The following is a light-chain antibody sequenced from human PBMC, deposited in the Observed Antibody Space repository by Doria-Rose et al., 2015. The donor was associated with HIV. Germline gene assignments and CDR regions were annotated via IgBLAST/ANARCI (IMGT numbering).Light chain of an antibody. Sequence: EIVMTQSPGTLSLSPGERATLSCRASQRVKSSYLAWYQQKPGQAPRHLIYDASTRATGIPDRFSGSASGTDFTLTISRLEPEDVAVYYCQQYGTSRGTFGQGTRLEIK. CDR2: DAS. CDR3: QQYGTSRGT. V-gene: IGKV3-20*01. CDR1: QRVKSSY. J-gene: IGKJ5*01.